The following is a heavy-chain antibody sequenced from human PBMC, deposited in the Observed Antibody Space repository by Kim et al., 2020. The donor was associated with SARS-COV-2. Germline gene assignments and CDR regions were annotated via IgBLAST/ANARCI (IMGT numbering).Heavy chain of an antibody. CDR3: AIEGGGASGGAWFTP. V-gene: IGHV3-21*01. CDR1: GFTFSSYS. Sequence: GGSLSLSCAASGFTFSSYSMNWVRQAPGKWLEWVSSISSSSSYIYYADSVKGRFTISRDNPKNSLYLQMTSMRPGDTPVVYCAIEGGGASGGAWFTPWG. J-gene: IGHJ5*02. CDR2: ISSSSSYI. D-gene: IGHD3-16*01.